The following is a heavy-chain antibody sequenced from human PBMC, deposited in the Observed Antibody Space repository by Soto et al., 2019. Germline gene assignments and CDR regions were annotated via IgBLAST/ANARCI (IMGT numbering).Heavy chain of an antibody. CDR3: ARYYYDSSGYYVDY. CDR1: GGSMSSYY. D-gene: IGHD3-22*01. V-gene: IGHV4-59*12. Sequence: SXTLSLTCTVSGGSMSSYYWSWIRQPPGNGLEWIGYIYHSGSTNYNPSLKSRVTISVDTSKNQFSLKLSSVTAADTAVYYCARYYYDSSGYYVDYWGQGTLVTVSS. J-gene: IGHJ4*02. CDR2: IYHSGST.